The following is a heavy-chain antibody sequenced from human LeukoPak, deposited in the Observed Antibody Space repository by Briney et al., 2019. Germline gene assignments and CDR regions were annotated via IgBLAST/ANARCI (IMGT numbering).Heavy chain of an antibody. CDR3: ARSSGRFDP. CDR1: GGSISSSRYY. Sequence: PSETLSLTCTVSGGSISSSRYYWGWIRQPPGKGLEWIGSIYYSGSTYYNPSLKSRVTISVDTSKNQFSLKLSSVTAADTAVYYCARSSGRFDPWGQGTLVTVSS. D-gene: IGHD6-6*01. V-gene: IGHV4-39*07. CDR2: IYYSGST. J-gene: IGHJ5*02.